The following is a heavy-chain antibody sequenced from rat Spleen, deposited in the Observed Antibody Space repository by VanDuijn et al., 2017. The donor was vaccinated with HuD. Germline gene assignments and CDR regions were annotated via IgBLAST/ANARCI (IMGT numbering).Heavy chain of an antibody. J-gene: IGHJ4*01. Sequence: QVQLMESGPGLVQPSETLSLTCTVSGFSLTSYNVHWVRQPPGKGLEWMGVMWSGGSTDYNSALKSRLSISRDTSKSQVFLKMNSLQTEDTATYYCARGVMDAWGQGASVTVSP. CDR1: GFSLTSYN. CDR2: MWSGGST. CDR3: ARGVMDA. V-gene: IGHV2-45*01.